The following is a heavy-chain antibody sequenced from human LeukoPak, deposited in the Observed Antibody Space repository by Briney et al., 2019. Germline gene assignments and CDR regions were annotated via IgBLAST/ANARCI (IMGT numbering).Heavy chain of an antibody. CDR1: GGSISSSSYY. V-gene: IGHV4-39*01. J-gene: IGHJ4*02. CDR2: MYYSGST. CDR3: ARHRKLRYFDWS. D-gene: IGHD3-9*01. Sequence: SETLSLTCTVSGGSISSSSYYWGWIRQPPGKGLEWIGSMYYSGSTYYNPSVGSRVTISVDTSKNQFSLKLSSVTAADTAVYYCARHRKLRYFDWSWGQGTLVTVSS.